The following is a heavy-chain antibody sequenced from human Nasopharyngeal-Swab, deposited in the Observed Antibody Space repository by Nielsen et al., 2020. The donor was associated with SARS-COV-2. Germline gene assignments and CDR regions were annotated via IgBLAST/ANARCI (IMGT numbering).Heavy chain of an antibody. CDR2: IIPIFGTA. J-gene: IGHJ3*02. CDR3: ARPLGMIRAGTNRDAFDI. D-gene: IGHD7-27*01. CDR1: GGTFSSYA. Sequence: SVKVSCKASGGTFSSYAISWVRQAPGQGLEWMGGIIPIFGTANYAQKFQGRVTITADESTSTAYMELSSLRSEDTAVYYCARPLGMIRAGTNRDAFDIWGQGTMVTVSS. V-gene: IGHV1-69*13.